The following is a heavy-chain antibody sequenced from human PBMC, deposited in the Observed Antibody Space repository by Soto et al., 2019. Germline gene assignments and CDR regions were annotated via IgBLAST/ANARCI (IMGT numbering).Heavy chain of an antibody. CDR1: GYTFTGYY. CDR3: ARAVGRSRWYAQKWFDP. V-gene: IGHV1-2*02. Sequence: ASVKVSCKASGYTFTGYYMHWVRQAPGQGLEWMGWINPNSGGTNYAQKFQGRVTMTRDTSISTAYMELSRLRSDDTAVYYCARAVGRSRWYAQKWFDPWGQGTLGTVSS. J-gene: IGHJ5*02. D-gene: IGHD6-13*01. CDR2: INPNSGGT.